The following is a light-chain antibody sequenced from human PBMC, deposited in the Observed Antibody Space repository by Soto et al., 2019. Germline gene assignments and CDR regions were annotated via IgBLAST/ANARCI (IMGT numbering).Light chain of an antibody. J-gene: IGKJ5*01. V-gene: IGKV1-39*01. CDR3: QQTYSTPIT. Sequence: DIQMTQSPSSLSASVGARVPITCRASQTISGYLNWYQQKPGKAPELLIYAASSLQSGVPSRFSGSGSGTDFTLTISSLQPEDFATYYCQQTYSTPITFGQGTRLENK. CDR1: QTISGY. CDR2: AAS.